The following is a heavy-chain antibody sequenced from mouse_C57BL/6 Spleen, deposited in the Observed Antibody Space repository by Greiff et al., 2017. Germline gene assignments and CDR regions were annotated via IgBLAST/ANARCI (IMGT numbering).Heavy chain of an antibody. D-gene: IGHD3-2*02. CDR1: GFNIKDYY. Sequence: EVKVVESGAELVKPGASVKLSCTASGFNIKDYYMHWVKQRTEQGLEWIGRIDPEDGATKYAPKFQGKATITADTSSNTAYLQLSSLTSEDTAVYYCARELRDDAIEYWGQGTSFTVS. CDR2: IDPEDGAT. CDR3: ARELRDDAIEY. V-gene: IGHV14-2*01. J-gene: IGHJ4*01.